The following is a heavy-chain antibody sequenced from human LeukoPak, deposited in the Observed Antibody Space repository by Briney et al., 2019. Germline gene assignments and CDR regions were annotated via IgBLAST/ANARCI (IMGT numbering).Heavy chain of an antibody. CDR2: IYYSGST. CDR3: ARFSAAAGYYYYGMDV. V-gene: IGHV4-30-4*01. Sequence: PSETLSLTCTVSGGSISSGDYYWSWIRQPPGTGLEWIGYIYYSGSTYYNPSLKSRVTISVDTSKNQFSLKLSSVTAADTAVYYCARFSAAAGYYYYGMDVWGQGTTVTVSS. CDR1: GGSISSGDYY. J-gene: IGHJ6*02. D-gene: IGHD6-13*01.